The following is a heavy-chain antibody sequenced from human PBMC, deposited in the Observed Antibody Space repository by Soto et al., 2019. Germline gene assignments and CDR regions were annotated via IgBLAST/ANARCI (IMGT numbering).Heavy chain of an antibody. CDR3: AREMRYRGNGGYYYYGMDV. D-gene: IGHD3-10*01. J-gene: IGHJ6*02. V-gene: IGHV4-34*09. Sequence: SETLSLTCAVYGGSFSGYYWSWIRQPPGKGLEWIGEINHSGSTYYNPSLKSRVTISVDTSKNQFSLKLSSVTAADTAVYYCAREMRYRGNGGYYYYGMDVWGQGTTVTVSS. CDR1: GGSFSGYY. CDR2: INHSGST.